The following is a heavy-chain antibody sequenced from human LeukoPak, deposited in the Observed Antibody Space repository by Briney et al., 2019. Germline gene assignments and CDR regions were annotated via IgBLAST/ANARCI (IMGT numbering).Heavy chain of an antibody. J-gene: IGHJ4*02. V-gene: IGHV4-38-2*02. CDR3: ARHWTWASGY. CDR1: GYSISSGYY. Sequence: SETLSLTCTVPGYSISSGYYWGWIRQPPGKGLEWIGSIYHSGSTYYNPSLKSRVTISVDTSKNQFSLKLSSVIAADTAVYYCARHWTWASGYWGQGTLVPVSS. D-gene: IGHD3/OR15-3a*01. CDR2: IYHSGST.